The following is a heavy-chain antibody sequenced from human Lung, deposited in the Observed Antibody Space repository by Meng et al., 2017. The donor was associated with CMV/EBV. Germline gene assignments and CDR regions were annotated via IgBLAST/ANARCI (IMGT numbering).Heavy chain of an antibody. Sequence: ASXXVSXKASGYTFIGYSLHWVREVPGQGLQWMGMIDGRSGATKYAQKFEGRVTMTRYTSTNTVALEVRGLRFDDTAIYYCARGYLPSHFGESDFAFWGQGTLVTVSS. CDR2: IDGRSGAT. CDR3: ARGYLPSHFGESDFAF. CDR1: GYTFIGYS. J-gene: IGHJ4*02. V-gene: IGHV1-2*02. D-gene: IGHD3-10*01.